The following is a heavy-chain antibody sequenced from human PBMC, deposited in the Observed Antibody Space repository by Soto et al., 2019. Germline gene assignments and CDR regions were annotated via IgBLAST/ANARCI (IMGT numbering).Heavy chain of an antibody. Sequence: EVQLLESGGGLVQPGGSLRLACAASGFAFNSYAMTWVRQAPGKGLEWVSDISNRGVKTYYAESVKGRFTVSRDNSINTVYLEMNTLRVADTAVYYCVKGATWNARLGVDVWGQGTTVIVSS. J-gene: IGHJ6*02. CDR2: ISNRGVKT. CDR3: VKGATWNARLGVDV. D-gene: IGHD1-1*01. CDR1: GFAFNSYA. V-gene: IGHV3-23*01.